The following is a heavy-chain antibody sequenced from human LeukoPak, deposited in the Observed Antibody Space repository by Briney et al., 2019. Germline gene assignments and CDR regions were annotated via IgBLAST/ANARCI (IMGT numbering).Heavy chain of an antibody. CDR3: AREESGGYFDY. Sequence: GASVKVSCKASGYTFTNYYMHWVRQAPGQGLEWMGLINPTGISTNYAQKFRGRVTMTRDTSTTTVYMELSSLRSDDTAVYYCAREESGGYFDYWGRGTLVTVSS. CDR2: INPTGIST. J-gene: IGHJ4*02. D-gene: IGHD2-8*02. CDR1: GYTFTNYY. V-gene: IGHV1-46*01.